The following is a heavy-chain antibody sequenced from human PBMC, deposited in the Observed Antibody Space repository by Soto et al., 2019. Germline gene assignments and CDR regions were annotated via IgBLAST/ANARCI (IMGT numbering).Heavy chain of an antibody. CDR3: ARYCSSTSCYEGVYYSGMDV. J-gene: IGHJ6*02. D-gene: IGHD2-2*01. CDR2: ISAYNGNT. Sequence: QVQLVQSGAEVKKPGASVKVSCKASGYTFTSYGISWVRQAPGQGLEWMGWISAYNGNTNYAQKLQGRVTMTTDTSTSTAYMELRSLRSDDTAVYYCARYCSSTSCYEGVYYSGMDVWGQGTTVTVSS. CDR1: GYTFTSYG. V-gene: IGHV1-18*04.